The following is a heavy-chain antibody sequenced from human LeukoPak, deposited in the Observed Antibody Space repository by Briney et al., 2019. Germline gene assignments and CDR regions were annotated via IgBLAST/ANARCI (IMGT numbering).Heavy chain of an antibody. D-gene: IGHD6-13*01. CDR1: GFTFSAHA. V-gene: IGHV3-64*01. Sequence: GGSLRLSCAASGFTFSAHAMHWVRQAPGKGLEFVSAITSNGGTTYYANSVKGRFTISRDNSKNTLYLQMNSLRAEDTAVYYCAKADSSSWYDNWFDPWGQGTLVTVSS. CDR3: AKADSSSWYDNWFDP. J-gene: IGHJ5*02. CDR2: ITSNGGTT.